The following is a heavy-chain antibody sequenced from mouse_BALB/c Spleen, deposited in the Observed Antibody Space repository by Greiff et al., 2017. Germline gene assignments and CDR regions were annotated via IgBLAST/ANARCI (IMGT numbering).Heavy chain of an antibody. Sequence: VQLKESGAELVKPGASVKLSCTASGFNIKDTYMHWVKQRPEQGLEWIGWIDPENGNTIYDPKFQGKASITADTSSNTAYLQLSSLTSEDTAVYYCARRLLSYYFDYWGQGTTLTVSS. D-gene: IGHD2-1*01. V-gene: IGHV14-3*02. J-gene: IGHJ2*01. CDR2: IDPENGNT. CDR1: GFNIKDTY. CDR3: ARRLLSYYFDY.